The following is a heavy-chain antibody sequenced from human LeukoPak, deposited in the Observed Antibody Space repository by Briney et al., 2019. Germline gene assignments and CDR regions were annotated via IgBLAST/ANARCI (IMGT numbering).Heavy chain of an antibody. D-gene: IGHD2-2*01. J-gene: IGHJ4*02. CDR1: GGSISSSTYY. V-gene: IGHV4-39*01. CDR3: ARISYYGGD. CDR2: IYYRGST. Sequence: KPSETLSLTCTVSGGSISSSTYYWDWIRQPPGKGLEWIGSIYYRGSTYYNPSLKSRLTMSVDPSENQFSLQLSAVNAADTALYYCARISYYGGDWGQGTLLTVSS.